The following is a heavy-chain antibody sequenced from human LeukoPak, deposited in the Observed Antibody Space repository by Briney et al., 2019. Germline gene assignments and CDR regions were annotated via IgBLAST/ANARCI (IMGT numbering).Heavy chain of an antibody. J-gene: IGHJ1*01. D-gene: IGHD6-19*01. V-gene: IGHV4-38-2*02. Sequence: SETLSLTCTVSGYSISSGYYWGWIRQPPGKGLEWIGSIYHSGSTYYNPSLKSRVTISVDTSKNQFSLKLSSVTAADTAVYYCARGASIAVAGYLGTPRYFQHWGQGTLVTVSS. CDR2: IYHSGST. CDR3: ARGASIAVAGYLGTPRYFQH. CDR1: GYSISSGYY.